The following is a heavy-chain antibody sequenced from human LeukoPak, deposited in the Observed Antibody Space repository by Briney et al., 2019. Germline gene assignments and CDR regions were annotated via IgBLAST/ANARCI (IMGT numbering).Heavy chain of an antibody. Sequence: GGSLRLSCAASGFTDSSNYMSWVRQAPGKGLEWVSVIYSGGSTYYADSVKGRFTISRDSSKNTLYLQMNSLRAEDTAVYYCARDQFAFGLFHYWGQGTLVTVSS. CDR3: ARDQFAFGLFHY. J-gene: IGHJ4*02. D-gene: IGHD3/OR15-3a*01. V-gene: IGHV3-53*01. CDR2: IYSGGST. CDR1: GFTDSSNY.